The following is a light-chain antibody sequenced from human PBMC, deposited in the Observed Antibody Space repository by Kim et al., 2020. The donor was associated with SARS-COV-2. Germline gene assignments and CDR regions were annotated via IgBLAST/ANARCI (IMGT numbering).Light chain of an antibody. J-gene: IGKJ2*01. CDR3: QQYGSSPSYT. CDR2: GAS. V-gene: IGKV3-20*01. CDR1: QSVSSSY. Sequence: EIVLTQSPGTLSLSPGERATLSCRASQSVSSSYLAWYQQKPGQAPRFLIYGASSRATGIPDRFSGSGSGTGFTLTISRLEPEDFAVYYCQQYGSSPSYTFGQGTKLEF.